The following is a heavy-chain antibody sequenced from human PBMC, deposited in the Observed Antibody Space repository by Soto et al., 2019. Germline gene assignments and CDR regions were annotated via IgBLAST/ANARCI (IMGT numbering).Heavy chain of an antibody. V-gene: IGHV4-59*01. Sequence: QVQLQESGPGLVKPSETLSLTCTVSGVSISSNYWSWIRQPPGKGLEWIGYIYNSGSTNYNPSLKSRVTISVDTSKNQFSLKLSSVTAADTAVYYCARKRGYYGSEAFDIWGQGTVVTVSS. J-gene: IGHJ3*02. CDR3: ARKRGYYGSEAFDI. CDR1: GVSISSNY. CDR2: IYNSGST. D-gene: IGHD3-10*01.